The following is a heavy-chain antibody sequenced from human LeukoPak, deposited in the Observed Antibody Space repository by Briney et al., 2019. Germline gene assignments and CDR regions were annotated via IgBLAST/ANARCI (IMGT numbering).Heavy chain of an antibody. J-gene: IGHJ4*02. V-gene: IGHV4-59*01. CDR2: IYYSGST. Sequence: SETLSLTCTVSGGSISGYYWSWIRQPPGKGLEWIGYIYYSGSTNYNPSLKSRVTISVDTSKNQFSLKLSSVTAADTAVYYCARVMGSGFNWGQGTLVTVSS. CDR3: ARVMGSGFN. CDR1: GGSISGYY. D-gene: IGHD6-19*01.